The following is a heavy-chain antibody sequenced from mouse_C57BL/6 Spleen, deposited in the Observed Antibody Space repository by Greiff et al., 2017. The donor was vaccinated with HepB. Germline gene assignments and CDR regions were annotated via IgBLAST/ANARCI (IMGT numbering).Heavy chain of an antibody. J-gene: IGHJ2*01. V-gene: IGHV1-7*01. Sequence: VQVVESGAELAKPGASVKLSCKASGYTFTSYWMHWVKQRPGQGLEWIGYINPSSGYTKYNQKFKDKATLTADKSSSTAYMQLSSLTYEDSAVDYCARGNYDHDEDYFDYWGQGTTLTVSS. CDR3: ARGNYDHDEDYFDY. CDR1: GYTFTSYW. D-gene: IGHD2-4*01. CDR2: INPSSGYT.